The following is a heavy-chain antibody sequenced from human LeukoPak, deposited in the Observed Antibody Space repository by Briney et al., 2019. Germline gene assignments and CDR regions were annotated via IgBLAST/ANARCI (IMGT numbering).Heavy chain of an antibody. Sequence: PSETLSLTCTVSGGSISSYYWSWIRQPPGKGLEWMGYIYYSGSTNDNPSLKSRVAISVDTSKTQFSLKLSSVTAADTAVYYCARDQGRHSFDYWGQGTLVTVSS. V-gene: IGHV4-59*01. CDR1: GGSISSYY. D-gene: IGHD6-6*01. J-gene: IGHJ4*02. CDR2: IYYSGST. CDR3: ARDQGRHSFDY.